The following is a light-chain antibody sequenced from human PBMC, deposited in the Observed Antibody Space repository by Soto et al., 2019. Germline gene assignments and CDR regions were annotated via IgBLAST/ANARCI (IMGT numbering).Light chain of an antibody. CDR2: DNN. CDR3: GSWDDSLSAVV. V-gene: IGLV1-51*01. Sequence: QSVLPQPPSVSAAPGQKVTISCSGDASNIGDNYVSWYQQLPGSAPKLLIYDNNQRPSGIPDRFSGSKSGTSASLGITGLQTGDEADYYCGSWDDSLSAVVFGGGTKLTVL. CDR1: ASNIGDNY. J-gene: IGLJ2*01.